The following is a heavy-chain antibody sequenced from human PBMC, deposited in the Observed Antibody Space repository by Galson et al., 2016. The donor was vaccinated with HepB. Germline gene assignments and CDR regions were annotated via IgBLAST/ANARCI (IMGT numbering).Heavy chain of an antibody. D-gene: IGHD6-19*01. J-gene: IGHJ6*03. CDR2: IGRRGDT. V-gene: IGHV3-13*01. CDR3: VRDPAGWGMDV. CDR1: GFNFTSYD. Sequence: SLRLSCAASGFNFTSYDMHWVRQSSEKGLEWVSMIGRRGDTHYSESAKGRFTIPRDNARDSSYLQMNSLRVEDTAVYYCVRDPAGWGMDVWGRGTTVTVSS.